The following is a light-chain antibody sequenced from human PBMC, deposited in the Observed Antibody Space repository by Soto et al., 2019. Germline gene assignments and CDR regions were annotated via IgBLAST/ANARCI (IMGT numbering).Light chain of an antibody. J-gene: IGKJ1*01. Sequence: EIVMTQSPATLSVSPGERATLSCRGSQSVSKNYLAWYQQKPGQAPRVXIYGASNRETGIPDRFSGSGAGTEFTLTISRLEPEDFAVYYCQQYGSSTRTFGQGTKVDI. CDR3: QQYGSSTRT. CDR2: GAS. CDR1: QSVSKNY. V-gene: IGKV3-20*01.